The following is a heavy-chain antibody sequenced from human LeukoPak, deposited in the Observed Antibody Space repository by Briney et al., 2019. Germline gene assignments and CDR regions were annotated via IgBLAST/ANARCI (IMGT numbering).Heavy chain of an antibody. Sequence: GGSLRLSCAASGFTFSSYAMSWVRQAPGKGLERVSAISGSGGSTYYADSVKGRFTISRDNSKNTLYLQMNSLRAEDTAVYYCAKGNYYDSSGYSNDAFDIWGQGTMVTVSS. CDR1: GFTFSSYA. D-gene: IGHD3-22*01. CDR2: ISGSGGST. J-gene: IGHJ3*02. V-gene: IGHV3-23*01. CDR3: AKGNYYDSSGYSNDAFDI.